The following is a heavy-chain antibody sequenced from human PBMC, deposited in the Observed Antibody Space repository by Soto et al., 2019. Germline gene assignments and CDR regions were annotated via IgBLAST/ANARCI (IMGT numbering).Heavy chain of an antibody. Sequence: QVQLVQSGAEVAKPGASVQITCKASGFIFSHHSIHWVRQAPAQGLEWMGWINTDTGYTKYSQKFQARVTITWDTSAKTGYMDLSSLRSEDTAVYYCVSGKEAGVWFDPWGQGTLVTVSS. D-gene: IGHD1-26*01. J-gene: IGHJ5*02. V-gene: IGHV1-3*04. CDR3: VSGKEAGVWFDP. CDR2: INTDTGYT. CDR1: GFIFSHHS.